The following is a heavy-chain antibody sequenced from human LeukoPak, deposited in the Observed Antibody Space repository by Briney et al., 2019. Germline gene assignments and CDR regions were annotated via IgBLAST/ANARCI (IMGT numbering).Heavy chain of an antibody. Sequence: SETLSLTCTVSGGSIGSHYWNWIRQPPGKGLEWIGTIYYTGSTYYNPSLKSRVTISVDTSKNQFSLKLISVTAADTAVYYCARHWTGYCSGGSCGPLGYWGPGTLVTVSS. J-gene: IGHJ4*02. CDR2: IYYTGST. CDR3: ARHWTGYCSGGSCGPLGY. CDR1: GGSIGSHY. V-gene: IGHV4-59*04. D-gene: IGHD2-15*01.